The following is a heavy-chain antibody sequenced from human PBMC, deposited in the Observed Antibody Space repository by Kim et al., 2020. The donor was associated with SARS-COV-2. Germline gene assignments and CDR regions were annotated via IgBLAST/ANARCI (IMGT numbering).Heavy chain of an antibody. Sequence: SETLSLTCTVSGGSISSSSYYWGWIRQPPGKGLEWIGSIYYSGSTYYNPSLKSRVTISVDTSKNQFSLKLSSVTAADTAVYYCARHPFAAAVVFDPWGQGTLVTVSS. CDR2: IYYSGST. V-gene: IGHV4-39*01. D-gene: IGHD6-13*01. J-gene: IGHJ5*02. CDR3: ARHPFAAAVVFDP. CDR1: GGSISSSSYY.